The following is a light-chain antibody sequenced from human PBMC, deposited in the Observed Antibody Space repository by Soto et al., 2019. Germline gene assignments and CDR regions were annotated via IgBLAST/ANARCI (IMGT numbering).Light chain of an antibody. CDR3: YQYGSKPPT. CDR1: ESVSSSY. J-gene: IGKJ1*01. V-gene: IGKV3-20*01. Sequence: EILFTQSPGTLSLSPGERPTVSCRASESVSSSYLAWYQQKDGQPPRLLIYAASTRDTGIPDRFSGGGSGTDFTLTISRLEPEDFAVFYCYQYGSKPPTFGQGTKVDIK. CDR2: AAS.